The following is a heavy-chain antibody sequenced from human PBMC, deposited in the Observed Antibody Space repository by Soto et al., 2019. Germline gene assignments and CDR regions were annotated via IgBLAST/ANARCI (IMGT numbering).Heavy chain of an antibody. D-gene: IGHD6-19*01. V-gene: IGHV3-23*01. CDR1: GFTFGNYD. CDR2: IRGSGDT. Sequence: EVQLLESGGGLIQPGGSLRLSCAASGFTFGNYDMSWVRQAPGEGLEWVSGIRGSGDTYYADSFQGRFIISRDNSENTVYRQMNSLRAEDTAVYYCATISWSGGRFGGYWGQGTPVTVSS. J-gene: IGHJ4*02. CDR3: ATISWSGGRFGGY.